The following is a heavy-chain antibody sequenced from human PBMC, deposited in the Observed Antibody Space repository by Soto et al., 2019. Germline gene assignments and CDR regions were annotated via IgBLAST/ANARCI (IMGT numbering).Heavy chain of an antibody. V-gene: IGHV4-34*01. J-gene: IGHJ4*02. D-gene: IGHD3-22*01. CDR2: INHSGST. CDR3: ARGLSDSSGYIY. CDR1: GGSFSGYY. Sequence: SETLSLSCAVYGGSFSGYYWSWIRQPPGKGLEWIGEINHSGSTNYNPSLKSRVTISVDTSKNQFSLKLSSVTAADTAVYYCARGLSDSSGYIYWGQGTLVTVS.